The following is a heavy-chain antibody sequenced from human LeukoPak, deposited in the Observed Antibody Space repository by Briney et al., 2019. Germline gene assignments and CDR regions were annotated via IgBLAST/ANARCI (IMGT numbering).Heavy chain of an antibody. CDR3: AIDLGDYVWGCRERTFDY. CDR1: GFTFDDYA. D-gene: IGHD3-16*01. V-gene: IGHV3-43*02. CDR2: ISGDGGST. Sequence: GGSLRLSCAASGFTFDDYAMHWVRQAPGKGLEWVSLISGDGGSTYYADSVKGRFTISRDNSKNSLYLQMKSLRTEDTALYYCAIDLGDYVWGCRERTFDYRGGGRLV. J-gene: IGHJ4*02.